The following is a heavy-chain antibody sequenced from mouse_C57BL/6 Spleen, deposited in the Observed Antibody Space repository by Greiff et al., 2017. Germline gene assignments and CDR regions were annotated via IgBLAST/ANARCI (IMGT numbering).Heavy chain of an antibody. J-gene: IGHJ4*01. V-gene: IGHV1-82*01. Sequence: VQLVESGPELVKPGASVKISCKASGYAFSSSWMNWVKQRPGKGLEWIGRIYPGDGDTNYNGKFKGKATLTADKSSSTAYMQLSSLTSEDSAVYFCARGDYGSFYAMDYWGQGTSVTVSS. CDR1: GYAFSSSW. CDR2: IYPGDGDT. CDR3: ARGDYGSFYAMDY. D-gene: IGHD1-1*01.